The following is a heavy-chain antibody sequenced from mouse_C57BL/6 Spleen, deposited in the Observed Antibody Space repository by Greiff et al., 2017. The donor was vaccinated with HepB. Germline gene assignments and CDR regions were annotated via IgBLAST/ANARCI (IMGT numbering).Heavy chain of an antibody. CDR1: GYAFSSYW. J-gene: IGHJ1*03. D-gene: IGHD2-2*01. CDR2: IYPGDGDT. V-gene: IGHV1-80*01. CDR3: ARAGDGYDWYFDV. Sequence: VQLQQSGAELVKPGASVKISCKASGYAFSSYWMNWVKQRPGKGLEWIGQIYPGDGDTNYNGKFKGKATLTADKSSSTAYMHLSSLTSEDSAVYFCARAGDGYDWYFDVWGTGTTVTVSS.